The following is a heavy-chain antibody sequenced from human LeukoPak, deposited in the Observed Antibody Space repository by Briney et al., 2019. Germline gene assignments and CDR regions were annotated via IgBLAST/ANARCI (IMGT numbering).Heavy chain of an antibody. J-gene: IGHJ5*02. Sequence: GGSLRLSCAASGFRFNTYWMSWVRQAPGKGLEWVAVISYDGSNKYYADSVKGRFTISRDNSKNTLYLQMNTLRAEDTAVYYCARGIVVVVAATSNWFDPWGQGTLVTVAS. V-gene: IGHV3-30*03. D-gene: IGHD2-15*01. CDR1: GFRFNTYW. CDR2: ISYDGSNK. CDR3: ARGIVVVVAATSNWFDP.